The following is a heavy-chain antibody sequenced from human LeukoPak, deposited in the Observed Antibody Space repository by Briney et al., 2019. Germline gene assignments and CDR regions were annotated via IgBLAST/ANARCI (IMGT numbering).Heavy chain of an antibody. V-gene: IGHV3-7*02. CDR2: IKQDGSEK. CDR1: GFTFSSYW. J-gene: IGHJ4*02. D-gene: IGHD6-19*01. Sequence: PGGSLRLSCAVSGFTFSSYWMTWVRQAPGKGLEWVAKIKQDGSEKYYVDSVKGRFTISRDNAKNSLYLQMNSLRAEDTAVYYCARVSYSSGWYDYWGQGALVTVSS. CDR3: ARVSYSSGWYDY.